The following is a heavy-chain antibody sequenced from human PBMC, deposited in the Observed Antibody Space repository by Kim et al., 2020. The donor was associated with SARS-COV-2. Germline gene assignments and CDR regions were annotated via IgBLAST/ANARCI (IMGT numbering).Heavy chain of an antibody. CDR1: GYNFTNHW. CDR3: AKRGFYSPPIDDYGDSRLNTFDM. V-gene: IGHV5-51*01. D-gene: IGHD4-17*01. J-gene: IGHJ3*02. Sequence: GESLKISCKGYGYNFTNHWIGWVRQLPGKGLECMGIIYPGDSDTIYSPSFQGQVTISADKSIRTAYLQWSSLRASDTAMYYCAKRGFYSPPIDDYGDSRLNTFDMWGPGTMVTVSS. CDR2: IYPGDSDT.